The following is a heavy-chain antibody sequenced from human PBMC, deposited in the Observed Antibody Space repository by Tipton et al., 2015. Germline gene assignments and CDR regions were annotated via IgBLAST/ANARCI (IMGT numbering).Heavy chain of an antibody. D-gene: IGHD3-3*01. J-gene: IGHJ1*01. CDR2: ISASGVDT. V-gene: IGHV3-23*01. Sequence: SLRLSCAASEFTFSIHAMNWVRQAPGRGLEWVSIISASGVDTDYADSVKGRFTISRDNSKNTMYLQMNSLRAEDTAVYYCARDLGTSLIIFGVDGYFQHWGQGTLVTVSS. CDR1: EFTFSIHA. CDR3: ARDLGTSLIIFGVDGYFQH.